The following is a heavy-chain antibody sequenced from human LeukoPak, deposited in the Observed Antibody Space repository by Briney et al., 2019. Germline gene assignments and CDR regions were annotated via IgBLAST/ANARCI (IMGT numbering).Heavy chain of an antibody. CDR3: AGLPGAAAPDY. D-gene: IGHD6-13*01. CDR1: GFTFSSYS. Sequence: PGGSLRLSCAASGFTFSSYSMNWVRQAPGKGLEWVSSISSSSSYIYYADSAKGRFTISRDNAKNSLYLQMNSLRAEDTAVYYCAGLPGAAAPDYWGQGTLVTVSS. V-gene: IGHV3-21*01. J-gene: IGHJ4*02. CDR2: ISSSSSYI.